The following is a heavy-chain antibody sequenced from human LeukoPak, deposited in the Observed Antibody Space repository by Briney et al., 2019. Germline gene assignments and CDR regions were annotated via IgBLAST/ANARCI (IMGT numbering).Heavy chain of an antibody. CDR3: ARVGDGYGYYDY. V-gene: IGHV3-21*01. CDR2: ISSSSSYI. D-gene: IGHD5-24*01. J-gene: IGHJ4*02. Sequence: GGSLRLSCAASGFTFSSYSMNWVRQAPGKGLEWVLSISSSSSYIYYADSVKGRFTISRDNAKNSLYLQMNSLRAEDTAVYYCARVGDGYGYYDYWGQGTLVTVSS. CDR1: GFTFSSYS.